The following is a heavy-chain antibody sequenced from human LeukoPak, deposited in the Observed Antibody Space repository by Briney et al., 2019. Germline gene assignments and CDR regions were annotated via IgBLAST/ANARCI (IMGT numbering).Heavy chain of an antibody. V-gene: IGHV3-20*04. CDR1: GFTFDDYG. Sequence: GGSLRLSCAASGFTFDDYGLSWVRQAPGKGLEWVSGINWNGGSTGYADSVKGRFTISRDNAKKSLYLQMHSLRAEDTAVYYCVRVDSSGYGLHWGLDYWGQGTLVTVSS. CDR2: INWNGGST. CDR3: VRVDSSGYGLHWGLDY. J-gene: IGHJ4*02. D-gene: IGHD3-22*01.